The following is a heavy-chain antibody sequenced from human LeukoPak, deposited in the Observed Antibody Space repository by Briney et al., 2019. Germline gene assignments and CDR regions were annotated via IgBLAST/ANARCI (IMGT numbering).Heavy chain of an antibody. J-gene: IGHJ2*01. V-gene: IGHV4-59*01. CDR3: ARDIDGGNYWYFDV. Sequence: SETLSPTCTVSGASISGYYWGWIRQPPEKRLEWIGYVSYSGSTKYIPSLRSRLTLSVDTSKNQISLKLSSVTAADTAVYYCARDIDGGNYWYFDVWGRGTLVTVSS. CDR2: VSYSGST. CDR1: GASISGYY. D-gene: IGHD4-23*01.